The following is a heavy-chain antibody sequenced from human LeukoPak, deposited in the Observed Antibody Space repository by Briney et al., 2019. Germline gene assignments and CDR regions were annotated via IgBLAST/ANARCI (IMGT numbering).Heavy chain of an antibody. CDR2: ISSSGSTI. J-gene: IGHJ4*02. CDR3: ARDSPRLFYDSSGYSLPDY. CDR1: GFTFSDYY. D-gene: IGHD3-22*01. V-gene: IGHV3-11*04. Sequence: PGGSLRLSCAASGFTFSDYYMSWIRQAPGKGLEWVSYISSSGSTIYYADSVKGRFTISRDNAKNSLYLQMNSLRAEDTAVYYCARDSPRLFYDSSGYSLPDYWGQGTLVTVSS.